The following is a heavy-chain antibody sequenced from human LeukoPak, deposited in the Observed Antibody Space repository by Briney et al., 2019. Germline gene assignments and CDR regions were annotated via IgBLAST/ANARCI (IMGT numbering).Heavy chain of an antibody. D-gene: IGHD3-22*01. J-gene: IGHJ4*02. CDR2: ISGSGGST. CDR3: AKDGSYYDSSGYYYEDGDY. CDR1: GFTFSSYA. Sequence: GGSLRLSCAASGFTFSSYAMSWVRRAPGKGLEWVSAISGSGGSTYYADSVKGRFTISRDNSKNTLYLQMNSLRAEDTAVYYCAKDGSYYDSSGYYYEDGDYWGQGTLVTVSS. V-gene: IGHV3-23*01.